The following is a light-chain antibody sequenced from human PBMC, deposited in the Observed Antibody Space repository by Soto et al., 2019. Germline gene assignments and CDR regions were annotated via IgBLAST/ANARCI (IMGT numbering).Light chain of an antibody. CDR3: QKYNSAPWT. J-gene: IGKJ1*01. Sequence: DIQMTQSPSSLSASVGDRVTITCRASQGISNYSAWYQQKPGKVPKLLIYAASTLQSGVPARCSGSGSGTAFTLTISSLQPEDVATYYCQKYNSAPWTFGQGTKVEIK. CDR2: AAS. CDR1: QGISNY. V-gene: IGKV1-27*01.